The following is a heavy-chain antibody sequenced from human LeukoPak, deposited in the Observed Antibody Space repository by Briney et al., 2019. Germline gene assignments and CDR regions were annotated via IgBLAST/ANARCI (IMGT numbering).Heavy chain of an antibody. CDR1: GYTFTSYG. V-gene: IGHV1-18*01. CDR2: ISAYNGNT. D-gene: IGHD3-10*01. Sequence: ASVKVSCKASGYTFTSYGISWVRQAPGQGLEWMGWISAYNGNTNYAQKLQGRVTMTTDTSTSTAYMELRSLGSDDTAVYYCARHRITMVRGVPSFDYWGQGTLVTVSS. J-gene: IGHJ4*02. CDR3: ARHRITMVRGVPSFDY.